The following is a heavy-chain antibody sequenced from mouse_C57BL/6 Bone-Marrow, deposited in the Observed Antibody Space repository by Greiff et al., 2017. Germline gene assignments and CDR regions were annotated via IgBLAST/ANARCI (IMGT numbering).Heavy chain of an antibody. D-gene: IGHD2-1*01. V-gene: IGHV1-82*01. Sequence: QVQLKQSGPELVKPGASVKISCKASGYAFSSSWMNWVKQRPGKGLEWIGRIYPGDGDTNYNGKFKGKATLTADKSSSTAYMQLSSLTSEDSAVYFCASPGYGNYLDYWGQGTTLTVSS. CDR3: ASPGYGNYLDY. CDR2: IYPGDGDT. CDR1: GYAFSSSW. J-gene: IGHJ2*01.